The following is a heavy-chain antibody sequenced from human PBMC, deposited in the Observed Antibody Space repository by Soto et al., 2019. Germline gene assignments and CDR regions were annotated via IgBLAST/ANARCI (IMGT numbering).Heavy chain of an antibody. CDR2: ISGSRGST. CDR1: GFTFSSYA. D-gene: IGHD6-13*01. CDR3: VKDPGSSSWYANWFDP. Sequence: GGSLRLSCAASGFTFSSYAMSWVRQAPGKGLERVSAISGSRGSTYYADSVKGRFTISRDNSKNTLYLQMNSLRAEDTAVYFCVKDPGSSSWYANWFDPWGQGTLVTVSS. J-gene: IGHJ5*02. V-gene: IGHV3-23*01.